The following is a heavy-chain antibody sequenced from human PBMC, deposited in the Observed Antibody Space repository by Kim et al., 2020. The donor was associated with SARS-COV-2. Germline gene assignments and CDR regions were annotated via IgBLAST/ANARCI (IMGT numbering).Heavy chain of an antibody. Sequence: GESLKISCKGSGYSFTSYWIGWVRQMPGKGLEWMGIIYPGDSDTRYSPSFQGEVTISADKSISTAYLQWSSLKASDTAMYYCARHKGYDFWSGYETDYWGQGTLVTVSS. CDR2: IYPGDSDT. J-gene: IGHJ4*02. V-gene: IGHV5-51*01. CDR1: GYSFTSYW. D-gene: IGHD3-3*01. CDR3: ARHKGYDFWSGYETDY.